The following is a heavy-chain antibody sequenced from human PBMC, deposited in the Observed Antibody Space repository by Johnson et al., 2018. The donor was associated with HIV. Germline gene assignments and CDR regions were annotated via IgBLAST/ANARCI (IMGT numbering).Heavy chain of an antibody. Sequence: QVQLVESGGGVVQPGRSLRLSCAASQFPFSSYPMHWVRQAPGTGLESVALISSDGSTHYYADSVKGRFTISRDNSKNTLYLQMNSLRAEDTAVYYCARALEGDAFDIWGQGTMVTVSS. CDR1: QFPFSSYP. V-gene: IGHV3-30-3*01. CDR3: ARALEGDAFDI. CDR2: ISSDGSTH. J-gene: IGHJ3*02. D-gene: IGHD5-24*01.